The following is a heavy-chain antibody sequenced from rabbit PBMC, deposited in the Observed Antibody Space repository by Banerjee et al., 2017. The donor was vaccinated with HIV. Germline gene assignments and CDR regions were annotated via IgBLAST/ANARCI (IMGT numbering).Heavy chain of an antibody. J-gene: IGHJ6*01. CDR2: IYAGSSGRT. CDR3: ATNRGTGYIYAYGMDL. CDR1: GFSFTSSYW. V-gene: IGHV1S45*01. D-gene: IGHD6-1*01. Sequence: QEQLEESGGDLAKPEGSLTLTCTASGFSFTSSYWVCWVRQALGKGLEWIACIYAGSSGRTHYASWAKGRFTISKTSSTTVTLQMTSLTAADTATYFCATNRGTGYIYAYGMDLWGQGTLVTVS.